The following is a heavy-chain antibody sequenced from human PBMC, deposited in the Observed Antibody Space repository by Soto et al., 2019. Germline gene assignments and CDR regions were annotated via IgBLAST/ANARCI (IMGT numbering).Heavy chain of an antibody. D-gene: IGHD3-10*01. V-gene: IGHV6-1*01. Sequence: SQTLSLTCAISGDSVSDNSAAWNWIRQSPSRGLEWLGRTYYRSKWYNDYAISVKSRITINPDTSKNQFSLQLNSVTPEDTAVYYCARDLYGTHYYYYYGMDVWGQGTTVTVSS. J-gene: IGHJ6*02. CDR1: GDSVSDNSAA. CDR3: ARDLYGTHYYYYYGMDV. CDR2: TYYRSKWYN.